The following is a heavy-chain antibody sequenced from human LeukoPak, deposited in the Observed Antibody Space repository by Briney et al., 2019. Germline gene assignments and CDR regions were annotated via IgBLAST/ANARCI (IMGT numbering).Heavy chain of an antibody. CDR2: ISGSGGST. Sequence: GGSLRLSCAASGFTLSSYAMSWVRQAPGKGLEWVSAISGSGGSTYYADSVKGRFTISRDNSKNTLYLQMNSLRAEDTAVYYCAKKGSYDSSGYYLWKHWGQGTLVTVSS. D-gene: IGHD3-22*01. V-gene: IGHV3-23*01. CDR1: GFTLSSYA. J-gene: IGHJ1*01. CDR3: AKKGSYDSSGYYLWKH.